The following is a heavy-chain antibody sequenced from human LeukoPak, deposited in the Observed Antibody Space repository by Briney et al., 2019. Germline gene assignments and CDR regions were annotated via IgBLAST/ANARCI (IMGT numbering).Heavy chain of an antibody. CDR1: DTFTSYG. CDR2: ISAYNGNT. J-gene: IGHJ1*01. D-gene: IGHD3-10*01. Sequence: ASVKVSCKASDTFTSYGISWVRQAPGQGLEWMGWISAYNGNTNYAQKLQGRVTMTTDTSTSTAYMELRSLRSDDTAVYYCARVGNYGSGSYYKFRYFQHWGQGTLVTVSS. V-gene: IGHV1-18*01. CDR3: ARVGNYGSGSYYKFRYFQH.